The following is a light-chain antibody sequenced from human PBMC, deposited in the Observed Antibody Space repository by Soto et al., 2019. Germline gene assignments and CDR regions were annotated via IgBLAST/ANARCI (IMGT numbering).Light chain of an antibody. J-gene: IGKJ5*01. V-gene: IGKV3D-20*02. CDR3: QQGGNWPLT. CDR1: QSLSSSY. CDR2: DAS. Sequence: EIVLTQSPGTLSLSPGERATLSCMASQSLSSSYLAWYQQKPGQAPRLLIYDASSRASGIPARFSGSGSGTDFTLTISSLEPEDFAVYYCQQGGNWPLTFGQGTRLEIK.